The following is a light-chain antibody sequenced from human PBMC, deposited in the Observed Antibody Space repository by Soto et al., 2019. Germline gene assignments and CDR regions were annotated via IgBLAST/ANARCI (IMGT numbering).Light chain of an antibody. CDR2: AAS. CDR3: QQYYSYPPWT. Sequence: AIRMTQSPSSFSASTGDRVTITCRASQGISSYLAWYQQKPGKAPKLLIYAASTLQSGVPSRFSGSGSGTHFTLTISCLQSEDFATYYCQQYYSYPPWTFGQGTKVEIK. V-gene: IGKV1-8*01. J-gene: IGKJ1*01. CDR1: QGISSY.